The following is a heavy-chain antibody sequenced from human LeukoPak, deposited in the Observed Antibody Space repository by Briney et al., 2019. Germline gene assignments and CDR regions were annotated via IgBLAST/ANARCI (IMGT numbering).Heavy chain of an antibody. CDR2: ISSSSSTI. CDR1: GFTFSSYS. V-gene: IGHV3-48*04. J-gene: IGHJ3*02. CDR3: ARVGIVVVTEVDHDAFDI. D-gene: IGHD2-21*02. Sequence: GGSLRLSCAASGFTFSSYSMNWVRQAPGKGLEWVSYISSSSSTIYYADSVKGRFTISRDNAKNSLYLQMNSLRAEDTAVYYCARVGIVVVTEVDHDAFDIWGQGTMVTVSS.